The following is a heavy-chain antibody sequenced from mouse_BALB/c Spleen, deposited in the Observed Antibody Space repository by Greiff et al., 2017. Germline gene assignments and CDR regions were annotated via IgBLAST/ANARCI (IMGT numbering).Heavy chain of an antibody. CDR1: GFTFSSYA. D-gene: IGHD1-1*01. Sequence: EVKLMESGGGLVKPGGSLKLSCAASGFTFSSYAMSWVRQTPEKRLEWVAFISSGGSTYYPDSVKGRFTISRDNARNILYLQMSSLRSEDTAMYYCASELRSYFDDWGQGTTLAVAS. CDR3: ASELRSYFDD. V-gene: IGHV5-6-5*01. CDR2: ISSGGST. J-gene: IGHJ2*01.